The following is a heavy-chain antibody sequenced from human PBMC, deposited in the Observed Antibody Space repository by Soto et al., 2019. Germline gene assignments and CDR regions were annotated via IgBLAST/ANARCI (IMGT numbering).Heavy chain of an antibody. CDR3: ARTPVY. J-gene: IGHJ4*02. CDR2: IYYSGST. Sequence: QVQLQESGPGLVKPSQTLSLTCTVSGGSISSGGYYWSWIRPHPGKGLEWIGYIYYSGSTYYNPSVKSRVTISVATSTNPFSLMLSAVTAADTAVYYCARTPVYWGQGTLVTVSS. V-gene: IGHV4-31*03. CDR1: GGSISSGGYY.